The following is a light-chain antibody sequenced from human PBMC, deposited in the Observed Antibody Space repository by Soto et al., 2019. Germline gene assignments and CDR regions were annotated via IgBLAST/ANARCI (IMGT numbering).Light chain of an antibody. Sequence: QSVLTQPPSASGSPGQSVTISCTGTSSDVGGYNYVSWYQQHPGKAPKLLIYEVSKRPSGVPDRFSGSKSGNTACLTVSGRQAEDDADDYFISYAGSNTPYVFGTGTKVTVL. CDR3: ISYAGSNTPYV. V-gene: IGLV2-8*01. CDR2: EVS. CDR1: SSDVGGYNY. J-gene: IGLJ1*01.